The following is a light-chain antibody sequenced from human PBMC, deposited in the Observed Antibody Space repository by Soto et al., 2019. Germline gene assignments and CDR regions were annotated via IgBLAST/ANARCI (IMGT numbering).Light chain of an antibody. CDR3: QEPRNWLNT. CDR2: DAS. J-gene: IGKJ2*01. V-gene: IGKV3-11*01. CDR1: QSVSSY. Sequence: LTQSPATLSLYKGERVTISCRASQSVSSYLAWYQQKPGQAPRLLIYDASNRATGIPARFSGSGSGTDFTLTISSLEPEDFAVYYSQEPRNWLNTFGGVTKLDI.